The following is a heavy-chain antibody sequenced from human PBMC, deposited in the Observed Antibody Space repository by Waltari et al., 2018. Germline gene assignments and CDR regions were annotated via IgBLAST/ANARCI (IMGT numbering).Heavy chain of an antibody. J-gene: IGHJ4*02. CDR1: GFTVTTNY. V-gene: IGHV3-53*01. Sequence: EVQLVESGGGLIQPGGSLRLSCAASGFTVTTNYMNWVRQAPGKWSVVGSVIYGGGNTDYGDSVKGRFIISRDDSKNTVYLQMNSLRAEDTAVYYCARGSPKGTNWGCLDSWGQGALVTVSS. D-gene: IGHD7-27*01. CDR3: ARGSPKGTNWGCLDS. CDR2: IYGGGNT.